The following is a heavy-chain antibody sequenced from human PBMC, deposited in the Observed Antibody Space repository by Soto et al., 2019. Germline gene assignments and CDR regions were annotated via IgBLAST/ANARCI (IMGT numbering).Heavy chain of an antibody. V-gene: IGHV1-18*01. D-gene: IGHD3-10*01. CDR3: ARDLDGSGSYYTGY. CDR2: ISAYNGNI. J-gene: IGHJ4*02. Sequence: QVQLVQSGAEVKNPGTSVKVSCKASGYTFTSAGISWVRQAPGQGLEWMGWISAYNGNIKYAQNLQGSVTLTTDTSTSTAYMELRSLTSDDTAVYYCARDLDGSGSYYTGYWGQGTLVTVSA. CDR1: GYTFTSAG.